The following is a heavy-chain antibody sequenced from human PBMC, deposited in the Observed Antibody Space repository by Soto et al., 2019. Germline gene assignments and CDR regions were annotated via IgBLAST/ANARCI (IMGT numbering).Heavy chain of an antibody. Sequence: ASVKVSCKASGYTFTSYAMHWVRQAPGQRLEWMGWINPNSGDTNYAQKFQGWVTMTRDTSNSTAYMEVSRLTSDDTAMYYCARDQLPDYYYYGMDVWGQGTTVTVSS. CDR3: ARDQLPDYYYYGMDV. CDR1: GYTFTSYA. CDR2: INPNSGDT. J-gene: IGHJ6*02. V-gene: IGHV1-2*04. D-gene: IGHD1-26*01.